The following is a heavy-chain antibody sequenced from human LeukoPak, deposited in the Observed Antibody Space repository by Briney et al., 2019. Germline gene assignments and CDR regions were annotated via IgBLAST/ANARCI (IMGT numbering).Heavy chain of an antibody. CDR3: ARGAPGYNGYATA. CDR1: GGPFSGYY. V-gene: IGHV4-34*01. J-gene: IGHJ5*02. D-gene: IGHD5-12*01. Sequence: SETLSLTCAVYGGPFSGYYWSWMCQPPGKALEWIGEINHSGNTNYNPSPKSRVTISVDTSKNQYSLKLSSVTAADTAVYYCARGAPGYNGYATAWGQGTLVTVSS. CDR2: INHSGNT.